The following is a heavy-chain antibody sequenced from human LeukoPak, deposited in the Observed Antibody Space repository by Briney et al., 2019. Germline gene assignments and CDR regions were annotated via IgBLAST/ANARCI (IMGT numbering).Heavy chain of an antibody. CDR1: GYTLTELS. Sequence: ASVKVSCKVSGYTLTELSMHWVRQAPGKGLEWMGGFDPEDGETIYAQKFQGRVTMTEDTSTDTAYMELSRLRSEDTAVYYCATSEGKDYYYYYYMDVWGKGTTVTVSS. J-gene: IGHJ6*03. CDR3: ATSEGKDYYYYYYMDV. CDR2: FDPEDGET. V-gene: IGHV1-24*01.